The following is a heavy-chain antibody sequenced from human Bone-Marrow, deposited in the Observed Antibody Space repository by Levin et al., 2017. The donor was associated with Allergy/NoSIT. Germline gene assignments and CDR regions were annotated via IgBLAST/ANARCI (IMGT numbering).Heavy chain of an antibody. CDR2: ISATDITSDT. V-gene: IGHV3-23*01. Sequence: GGSLRLSCGASGFTFSNYAMNWVRQAPGKGLEWVSAISATDITSDTYYLDSVKDRFTISRDNSKNTLYLQMNSLTAEDTAVYYCAKSNGRDWFDPWGQGTLVTVSS. CDR3: AKSNGRDWFDP. CDR1: GFTFSNYA. J-gene: IGHJ5*02. D-gene: IGHD1-1*01.